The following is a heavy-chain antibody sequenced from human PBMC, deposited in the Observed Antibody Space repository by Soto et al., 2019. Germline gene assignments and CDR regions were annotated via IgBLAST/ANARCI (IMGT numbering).Heavy chain of an antibody. Sequence: SETLSLTCTVSGGSISSSSYYWGWIRQPPGKGLEWIGSIYYSGSTYYNPSLKSRVTISVDTSKNQFSLKLSSVTAADTAVYYCATNIVATVNFDYWGQGTLVTVYS. D-gene: IGHD5-12*01. CDR2: IYYSGST. CDR3: ATNIVATVNFDY. V-gene: IGHV4-39*01. J-gene: IGHJ4*02. CDR1: GGSISSSSYY.